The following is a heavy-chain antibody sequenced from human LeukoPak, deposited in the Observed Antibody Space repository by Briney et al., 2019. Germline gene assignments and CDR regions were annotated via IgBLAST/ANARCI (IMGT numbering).Heavy chain of an antibody. J-gene: IGHJ6*03. D-gene: IGHD1-26*01. CDR2: IKQDGSEK. CDR1: GFTFSSYW. CDR3: ARGTSRSGSYRFYYYYYYMDV. Sequence: GGSLRLSCAASGFTFSSYWMSWVRQAPGKGLEWVANIKQDGSEKYYVDSVKGRFTISRDNAKNSLYLQMNSLRAEDTAVYYCARGTSRSGSYRFYYYYYYMDVWGKGTTVTVSS. V-gene: IGHV3-7*01.